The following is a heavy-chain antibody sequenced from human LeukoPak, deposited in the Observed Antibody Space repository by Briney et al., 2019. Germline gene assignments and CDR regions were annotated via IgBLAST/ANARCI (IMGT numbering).Heavy chain of an antibody. CDR3: ARGEYYYDGGY. CDR2: IKQDGSQK. Sequence: GGSLRLSCAASGFTSSRYWMSWVRQAPGKGLEWVANIKQDGSQKYYVDFVRGRFTISRDNAKNSLYLQMNSLRVEDTAVYYCARGEYYYDGGYWGQGTLVTVSS. D-gene: IGHD3-22*01. J-gene: IGHJ4*02. V-gene: IGHV3-7*03. CDR1: GFTSSRYW.